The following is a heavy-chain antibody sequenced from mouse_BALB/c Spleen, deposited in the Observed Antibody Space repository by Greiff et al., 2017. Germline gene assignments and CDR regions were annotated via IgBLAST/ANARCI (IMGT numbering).Heavy chain of an antibody. CDR2: IWAGGST. D-gene: IGHD1-1*01. V-gene: IGHV2-9*02. Sequence: VQVVESGPGLVAPSQSLSITCTVSGFSLTSYGVHWVRQPPGKGLEWLGVIWAGGSTNYNSALMSRLSISKDNSKSQVFLKMNSLQTDDTAMYYCAREDYYGSRAYWGQGTLVTVSA. CDR3: AREDYYGSRAY. J-gene: IGHJ3*01. CDR1: GFSLTSYG.